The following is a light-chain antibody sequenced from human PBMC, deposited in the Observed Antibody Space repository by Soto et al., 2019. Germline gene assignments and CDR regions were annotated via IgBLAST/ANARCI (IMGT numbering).Light chain of an antibody. Sequence: LQMTPSPSTLSGSVGDRVTIPCRASQTISSWLAWYQQKPGKAPKLLIYKASTLKSGVPSRFSGSGSGTEFTLTISSLQPDDFATYYCQHYNSYSEAFGQGTKVDIK. CDR2: KAS. CDR1: QTISSW. J-gene: IGKJ1*01. V-gene: IGKV1-5*03. CDR3: QHYNSYSEA.